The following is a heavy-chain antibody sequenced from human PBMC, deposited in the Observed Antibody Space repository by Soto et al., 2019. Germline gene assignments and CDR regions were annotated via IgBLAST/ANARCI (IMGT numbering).Heavy chain of an antibody. J-gene: IGHJ4*02. V-gene: IGHV4-34*01. CDR2: INHSGST. Sequence: SETLSLTCAVYGGSFSGYYWSWIRQPPGKGLEWIGEINHSGSTNYNPSLKSRVTISVDTSKNQFSLKLSSVTAADTAVYYCARGGYDSSGYYPKHFDYWGQGTLVTVSS. CDR3: ARGGYDSSGYYPKHFDY. D-gene: IGHD3-22*01. CDR1: GGSFSGYY.